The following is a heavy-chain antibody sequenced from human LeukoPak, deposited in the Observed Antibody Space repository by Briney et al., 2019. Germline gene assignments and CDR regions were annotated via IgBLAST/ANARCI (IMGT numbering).Heavy chain of an antibody. CDR3: EGRGGSYQLDY. CDR2: ISGSGGST. V-gene: IGHV3-23*01. CDR1: GFTFSSYA. Sequence: GGSLRLSCAASGFTFSSYAMSWVRQAPGKGLEWVSAISGSGGSTYYADSVKGRFTISRDNAKNTLYLQLNSLRAEDTAVYYCEGRGGSYQLDYWGKETLVTFS. D-gene: IGHD2-2*01. J-gene: IGHJ4*02.